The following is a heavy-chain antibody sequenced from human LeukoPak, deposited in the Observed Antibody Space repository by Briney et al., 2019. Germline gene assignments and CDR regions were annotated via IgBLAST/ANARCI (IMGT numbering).Heavy chain of an antibody. CDR2: ISYDGSNE. V-gene: IGHV3-30*04. Sequence: GGSLRLSCAASGFTFSSYVMHWVRQAPGKGLEWVAIISYDGSNEYYADSVKGRFTISRDNAKNSLYLQMNSLRAEDTAVYYCARVGCSGGSCYFDYWGQGTLVTVSS. CDR1: GFTFSSYV. J-gene: IGHJ4*02. CDR3: ARVGCSGGSCYFDY. D-gene: IGHD2-15*01.